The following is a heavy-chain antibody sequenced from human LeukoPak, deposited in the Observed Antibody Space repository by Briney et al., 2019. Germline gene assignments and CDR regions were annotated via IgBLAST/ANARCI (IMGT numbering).Heavy chain of an antibody. D-gene: IGHD2-2*02. CDR1: GYTFTSYD. J-gene: IGHJ4*02. CDR3: ARGRGYCSSTSCYTGDDY. Sequence: ASVKVSCKASGYTFTSYDINWVRQATGQGLEWMGWMNPNSGNTGYAQKFQGRVTMTRNTSISTAYMELSSLRSEDTAVYYCARGRGYCSSTSCYTGDDYWGQGTLVTVSP. CDR2: MNPNSGNT. V-gene: IGHV1-8*01.